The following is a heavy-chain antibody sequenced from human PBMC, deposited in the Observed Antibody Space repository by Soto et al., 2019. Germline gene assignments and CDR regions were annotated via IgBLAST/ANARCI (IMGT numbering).Heavy chain of an antibody. CDR2: INPNSGGS. J-gene: IGHJ4*02. CDR1: GYTFTAYY. D-gene: IGHD5-18*01. CDR3: ARGWGLRYSYGYRYYLYY. V-gene: IGHV1-2*04. Sequence: QVKLVQSGAEVKKPGASVKVSCKASGYTFTAYYMHWVRQAPGQGLEWMGWINPNSGGSNYAQKFQGWVTMTRYTTISTGYMEVRRQKSDGTAVYYCARGWGLRYSYGYRYYLYYWREGTLVTGCS.